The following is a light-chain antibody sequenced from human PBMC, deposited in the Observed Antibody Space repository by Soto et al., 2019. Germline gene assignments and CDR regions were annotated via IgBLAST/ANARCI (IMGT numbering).Light chain of an antibody. Sequence: QSALTQPPSASGTPGQRVTISCSGSSSSIGSNPVHWYQQLPGTAPKLLVHNNNHRPSGVPDRFSGSKSGNTASLTISGLQADDEADYYCSAHAGSNNPFAFGGGTKLTVL. CDR1: SSSIGSNP. J-gene: IGLJ1*01. CDR3: SAHAGSNNPFA. V-gene: IGLV1-44*01. CDR2: NNN.